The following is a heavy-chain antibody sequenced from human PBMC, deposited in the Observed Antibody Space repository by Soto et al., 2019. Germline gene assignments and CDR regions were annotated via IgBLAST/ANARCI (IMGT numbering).Heavy chain of an antibody. CDR1: GFRLSTYW. CDR2: IKQDGSEK. D-gene: IGHD3-3*01. V-gene: IGHV3-7*05. CDR3: ARGPLYNFWSGKDY. Sequence: PGGSLRLSCTASGFRLSTYWMSWVRQAPGRGLEWVANIKQDGSEKYYVDSVKGRFTISRDNAKNSLYLQMNSLRAEDTAVYYCARGPLYNFWSGKDYWGQGTLVTVSS. J-gene: IGHJ4*02.